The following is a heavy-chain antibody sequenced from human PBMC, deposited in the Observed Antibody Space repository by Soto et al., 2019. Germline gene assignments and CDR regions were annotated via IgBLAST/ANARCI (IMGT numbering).Heavy chain of an antibody. D-gene: IGHD2-15*01. Sequence: GASVKVSCKASGYTFTSYGITWVRRAPGQGLEWVGWISAYDGHTSSAQKLQDRETMTTDTPTSTAYMDLRSLKSDDSAVYYCARGQGEYCTGGSCYANYYYSGMDVWGQGTTVTVSS. V-gene: IGHV1-18*01. CDR3: ARGQGEYCTGGSCYANYYYSGMDV. J-gene: IGHJ6*02. CDR1: GYTFTSYG. CDR2: ISAYDGHT.